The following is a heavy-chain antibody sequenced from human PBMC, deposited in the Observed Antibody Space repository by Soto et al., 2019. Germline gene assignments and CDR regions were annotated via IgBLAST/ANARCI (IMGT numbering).Heavy chain of an antibody. CDR2: IHDGGVIT. CDR1: GFAFSYYS. D-gene: IGHD3-16*02. J-gene: IGHJ6*03. CDR3: ARDGHIMITFGGVIVHNYYYYYYMDV. V-gene: IGHV3-48*01. Sequence: PGGSLRLSCAASGFAFSYYSLNWVRQAPGKGLEWISYIHDGGVITHYADSVKGRFTISRDNSKNTLYLQMNGLRAEDTAVYYCARDGHIMITFGGVIVHNYYYYYYMDVWGKGTTVTVSS.